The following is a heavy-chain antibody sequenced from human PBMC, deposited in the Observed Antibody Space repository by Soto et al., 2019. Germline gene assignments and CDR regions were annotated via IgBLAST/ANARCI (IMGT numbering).Heavy chain of an antibody. CDR3: ARQYYYGSGSYYNPYYFDY. CDR1: GGSISSSSYY. CDR2: IYYSGST. V-gene: IGHV4-39*01. J-gene: IGHJ4*02. Sequence: SETLSLTCTVSGGSISSSSYYWGWIRQPPGKGLEWIGSIYYSGSTYYNPSLKSRVTISVDTSKNQFSLKLSSVTAADTAVYYCARQYYYGSGSYYNPYYFDYWGQGTLVTVSS. D-gene: IGHD3-10*01.